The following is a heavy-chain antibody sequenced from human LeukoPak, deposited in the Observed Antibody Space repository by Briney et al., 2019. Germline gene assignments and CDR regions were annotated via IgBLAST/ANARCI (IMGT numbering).Heavy chain of an antibody. D-gene: IGHD2-2*02. CDR1: GFTFSSYS. CDR3: AKDRIVVVPAAISRLDY. CDR2: IRYDGSNK. V-gene: IGHV3-30*02. J-gene: IGHJ4*02. Sequence: GGSLGLSCAASGFTFSSYSMNWVRQAPGKGLEWVAFIRYDGSNKYYADSVKGRFTISRDNSKNTLYLQMNSLRAEDTAVYYCAKDRIVVVPAAISRLDYWGQGTLVTVSS.